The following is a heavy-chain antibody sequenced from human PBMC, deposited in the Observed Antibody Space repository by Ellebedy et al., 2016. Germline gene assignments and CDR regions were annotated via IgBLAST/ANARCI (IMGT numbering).Heavy chain of an antibody. D-gene: IGHD5-18*01. Sequence: SVKVSCXASGGTFSSYAISWVRQAPGQGLEWMGGIIPIFGTANYAQKFQGRVTITADESTSTAYMELSSLRSEDTAVYYCARDHSYGADYYGMDVWGQGTTVTVSS. J-gene: IGHJ6*02. CDR2: IIPIFGTA. CDR3: ARDHSYGADYYGMDV. V-gene: IGHV1-69*13. CDR1: GGTFSSYA.